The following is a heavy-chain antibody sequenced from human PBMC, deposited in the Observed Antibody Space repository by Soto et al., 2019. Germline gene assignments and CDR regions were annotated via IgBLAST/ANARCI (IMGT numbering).Heavy chain of an antibody. Sequence: GWSLRLSCAASGFTFSSYAMSWVRQAPGKGLEWVSAISGSGGSTYYADSVKGRFTISRDNSKNTLYMQVNSLRAEDTAVYYCAKDSPDYDFWSGSFDPWGQGTLVTV. CDR1: GFTFSSYA. CDR2: ISGSGGST. J-gene: IGHJ5*02. D-gene: IGHD3-3*01. V-gene: IGHV3-23*01. CDR3: AKDSPDYDFWSGSFDP.